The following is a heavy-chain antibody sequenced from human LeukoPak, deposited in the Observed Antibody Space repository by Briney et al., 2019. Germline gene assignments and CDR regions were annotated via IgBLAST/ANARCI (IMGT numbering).Heavy chain of an antibody. CDR3: AKGDRVRGVLHPYYFDY. Sequence: PSGGSLRLSCAASGFTFSSYGMSWVRQAPGKGLEWVSAISGSAGSTYYADFVKGRITISRDNFKNTLYLQINILRAEDTAVYDCAKGDRVRGVLHPYYFDYWGQGTLVTVSS. CDR2: ISGSAGST. D-gene: IGHD3-10*01. CDR1: GFTFSSYG. J-gene: IGHJ4*02. V-gene: IGHV3-23*01.